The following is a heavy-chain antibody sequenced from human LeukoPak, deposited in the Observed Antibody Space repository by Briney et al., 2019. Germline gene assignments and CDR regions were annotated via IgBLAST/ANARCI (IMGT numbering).Heavy chain of an antibody. J-gene: IGHJ4*02. CDR2: MNANSGAA. CDR3: ARASFQDFVLSTSNSHVSYFDS. Sequence: GASVKVSCKASGYTFTSYYMHWVRQAPGQGLEWVGWMNANSGAAGYAQKFQGRVSMTRNTSIRTAYLELTSLKSEDTAVYYCARASFQDFVLSTSNSHVSYFDSWGQGTLVTVSS. V-gene: IGHV1-8*02. CDR1: GYTFTSYY. D-gene: IGHD2-2*01.